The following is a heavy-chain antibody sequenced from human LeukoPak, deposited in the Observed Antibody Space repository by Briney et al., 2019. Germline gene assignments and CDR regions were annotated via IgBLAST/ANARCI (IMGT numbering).Heavy chain of an antibody. Sequence: SETPSLTCAVYGGSFSGYYWSWIRQPPGKGLEWIGEINHSGSTNYNPSLKSRVTISVDTSKNQFSLKLSSVTAADTAVYYCARKGVIITFLPGAFDYWGQGTLVTVSS. CDR3: ARKGVIITFLPGAFDY. D-gene: IGHD3-10*01. CDR1: GGSFSGYY. CDR2: INHSGST. V-gene: IGHV4-34*01. J-gene: IGHJ4*02.